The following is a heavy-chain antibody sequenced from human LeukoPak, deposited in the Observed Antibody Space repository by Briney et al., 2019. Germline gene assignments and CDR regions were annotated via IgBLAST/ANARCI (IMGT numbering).Heavy chain of an antibody. V-gene: IGHV1-18*04. CDR1: GYTFTGYY. CDR3: ARSVGGSLDY. D-gene: IGHD1-26*01. CDR2: ISAYNGNT. Sequence: ASVKVSCKASGYTFTGYYMHWVRQAPGQGLEWMGWISAYNGNTNYAQKLQGRVTMTTDTSTSTAYMELRSLRSDDTAVYYCARSVGGSLDYWGQGTLVTVSS. J-gene: IGHJ4*02.